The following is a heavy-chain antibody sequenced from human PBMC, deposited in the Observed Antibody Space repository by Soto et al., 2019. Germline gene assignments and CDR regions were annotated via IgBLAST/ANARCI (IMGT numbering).Heavy chain of an antibody. CDR1: GGSISSGDYY. CDR3: AREGGDGVDH. D-gene: IGHD3-16*01. V-gene: IGHV4-31*03. Sequence: SETLSLTCTVSGGSISSGDYYWSWIRQHPGKGLEWIGYIYYSGITYYNPSLKSRLTISVDTSKNQFSLKLNSVTAADTAVYYCAREGGDGVDHWGQGTVGTVSS. J-gene: IGHJ4*02. CDR2: IYYSGIT.